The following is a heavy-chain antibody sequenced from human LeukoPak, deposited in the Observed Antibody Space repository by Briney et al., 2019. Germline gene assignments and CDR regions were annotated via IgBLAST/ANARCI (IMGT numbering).Heavy chain of an antibody. V-gene: IGHV4-4*07. Sequence: SETLSLTCTVSGGSISTYYWSWIRQPAGKGLEWIGRIYTGGSTNYNPSLKSRVTMSIETPKNQFSLKLSSVTAADTAVYYCARAPTAYCLSTTCQPYFDHWGQGTLVTVSS. CDR1: GGSISTYY. CDR2: IYTGGST. D-gene: IGHD2-2*01. CDR3: ARAPTAYCLSTTCQPYFDH. J-gene: IGHJ4*02.